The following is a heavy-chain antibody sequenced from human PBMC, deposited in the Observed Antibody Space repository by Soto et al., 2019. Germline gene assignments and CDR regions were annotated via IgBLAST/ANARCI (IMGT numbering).Heavy chain of an antibody. CDR2: IYSGGTT. CDR3: ARGFSNYVAWFDP. V-gene: IGHV3-66*01. Sequence: EVQLVESGGGLVQPGGSLRLSCAASGFTVSSNYMTWVHQAPGKGLEWVSLIYSGGTTYYADSVKGRFIISRDNSKNTLYLQMNSLRAEDTAVYYCARGFSNYVAWFDPWGQGTLVTVSS. D-gene: IGHD4-4*01. CDR1: GFTVSSNY. J-gene: IGHJ5*02.